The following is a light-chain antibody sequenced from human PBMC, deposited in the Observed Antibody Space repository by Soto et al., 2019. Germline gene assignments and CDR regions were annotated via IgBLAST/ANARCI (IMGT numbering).Light chain of an antibody. CDR2: WAS. CDR3: HQYYSTPWT. J-gene: IGKJ1*01. V-gene: IGKV4-1*01. CDR1: QSVLYRSHHLNY. Sequence: DIVMTQSPDSLAMSLGERATINCKSSQSVLYRSHHLNYLAWYQQKPGQPPKLLLYWASTRESGVPDRFSGSGSGTDFTLTSSSLQAEDVAVYYCHQYYSTPWTFGQGTTVEIK.